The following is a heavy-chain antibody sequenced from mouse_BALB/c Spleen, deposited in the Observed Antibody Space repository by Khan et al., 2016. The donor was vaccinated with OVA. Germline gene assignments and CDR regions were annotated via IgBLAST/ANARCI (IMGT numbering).Heavy chain of an antibody. Sequence: QLKESGPELMKPGASVKISCKASGYSFTTYYIHWMMQSHGKSLEWIGYIDPFSGGTTYNQKFKGKATLTVDRSSSTAYIHLNNLTSEDSTVYYCTRHGYVAWFTYWGQGTLVTVSS. CDR1: GYSFTTYY. CDR3: TRHGYVAWFTY. CDR2: IDPFSGGT. V-gene: IGHV1S135*01. D-gene: IGHD2-2*01. J-gene: IGHJ3*01.